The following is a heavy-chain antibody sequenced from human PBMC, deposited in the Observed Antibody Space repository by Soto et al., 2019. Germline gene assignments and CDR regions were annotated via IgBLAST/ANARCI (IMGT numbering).Heavy chain of an antibody. CDR2: INPNSGGT. J-gene: IGHJ6*02. CDR3: ARGPSTAAIGYYYYGMDV. Sequence: ASVKVSCKASGYTFTGYYMHWVRQAPGQGLEWMGWINPNSGGTNYAQKFQGWVTMTRDTSISTAYMELSRLRSDDTAVYYYARGPSTAAIGYYYYGMDVWGQGTTVTVSS. D-gene: IGHD2-2*02. V-gene: IGHV1-2*04. CDR1: GYTFTGYY.